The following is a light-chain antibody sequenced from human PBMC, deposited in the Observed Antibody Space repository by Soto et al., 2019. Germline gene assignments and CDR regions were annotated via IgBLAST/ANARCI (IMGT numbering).Light chain of an antibody. J-gene: IGLJ2*01. Sequence: QSALTQPPSASGTPGQSVTIPCTGTSSDVGDYNYVSWYQQHPGKAPTLVIYEVSRRPSGVPDRFSGSKSGNTASLTVSGLQAEDEADYYCSSNAGSNNLVFGGGTKRTVL. CDR1: SSDVGDYNY. CDR3: SSNAGSNNLV. V-gene: IGLV2-8*01. CDR2: EVS.